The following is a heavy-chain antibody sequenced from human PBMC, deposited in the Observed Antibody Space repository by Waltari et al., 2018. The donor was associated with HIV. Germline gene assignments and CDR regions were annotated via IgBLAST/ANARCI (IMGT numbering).Heavy chain of an antibody. J-gene: IGHJ4*02. CDR1: AVTFSSHV. V-gene: IGHV3-23*01. Sequence: EVQLLESGGGLVQPGGSLRLSCAASAVTFSSHVMNWVRQAPGKGLEWVSGISGIGTNSFYADSVKGRFTISRDNAKNTLHLQMSSLRVDDTAVYYCAKISLTGRDDYWGQGTLVTVSS. CDR2: ISGIGTNS. CDR3: AKISLTGRDDY. D-gene: IGHD1-1*01.